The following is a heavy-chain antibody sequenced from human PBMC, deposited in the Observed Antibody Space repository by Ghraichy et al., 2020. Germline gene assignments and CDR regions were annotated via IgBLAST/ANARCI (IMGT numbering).Heavy chain of an antibody. D-gene: IGHD1-14*01. CDR1: GFTFITYG. Sequence: GESLNISCAASGFTFITYGMSWVRQAPGKGLEWVSAISGNSDTTHYAHSVKGRFTISRDSSKNILYMQMNSLRAEDTAVYYCARDSFNYNAKNEDGFDVWGQGTMVTVSS. CDR2: ISGNSDTT. CDR3: ARDSFNYNAKNEDGFDV. J-gene: IGHJ3*01. V-gene: IGHV3-23*01.